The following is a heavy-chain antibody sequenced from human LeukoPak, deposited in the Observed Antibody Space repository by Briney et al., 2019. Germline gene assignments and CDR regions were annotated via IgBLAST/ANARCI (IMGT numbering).Heavy chain of an antibody. CDR3: ARLHYYDSSGYYPDLDY. V-gene: IGHV4-31*02. D-gene: IGHD3-22*01. J-gene: IGHJ4*02. Sequence: ASEALCVSPVVPRGSLSSGGYYRSWISLHPGEGLEWHGYIFYSGSTYYNPSLKSRVTISVDTSKNQFSLKLSSVTAADTAVYYCARLHYYDSSGYYPDLDYWGQGTLVTVSS. CDR1: RGSLSSGGYY. CDR2: IFYSGST.